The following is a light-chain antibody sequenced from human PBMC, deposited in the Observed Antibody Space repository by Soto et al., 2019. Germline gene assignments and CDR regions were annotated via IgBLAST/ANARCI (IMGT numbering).Light chain of an antibody. CDR2: GAP. V-gene: IGKV3-15*01. J-gene: IGKJ1*01. CDR3: HQYNNWWT. Sequence: EIVMTQSPATLSVSPGERATLSCRASQSISSNLAWYQQKPGQAPRLLIYGAPTRATGIPARFSGSGSGTEFTLTISSLQSEDFAVYYCHQYNNWWTFGQGTKVLIK. CDR1: QSISSN.